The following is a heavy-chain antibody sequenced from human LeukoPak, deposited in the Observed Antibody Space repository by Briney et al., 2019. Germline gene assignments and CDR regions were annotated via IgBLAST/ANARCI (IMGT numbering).Heavy chain of an antibody. D-gene: IGHD6-19*01. J-gene: IGHJ4*02. CDR1: GFTFSSYA. CDR2: ISGSGGST. V-gene: IGHV3-23*01. Sequence: GGSLRLSCAASGFTFSSYAMSWVRQAPGKGLEWVSAISGSGGSTYYADSVKGRFTISRDNSKNTLYLQMNSLRAEDTAVCYCAKDKGGQWLSDYFDYWGQGTLVTVSS. CDR3: AKDKGGQWLSDYFDY.